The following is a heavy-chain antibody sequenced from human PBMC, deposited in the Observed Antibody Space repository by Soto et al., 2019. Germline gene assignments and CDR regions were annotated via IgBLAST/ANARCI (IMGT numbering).Heavy chain of an antibody. J-gene: IGHJ4*02. Sequence: SETLSLTCTVSGGSVSSGSYYWSWIRQPPGKGLEWIGYIYYSGSTNYNPSLKSRVTISVDTSKNQFSLKLSPVTAADTAVYYCARREYSGYDFDYWGQGTLVTVSS. CDR2: IYYSGST. V-gene: IGHV4-61*01. CDR3: ARREYSGYDFDY. CDR1: GGSVSSGSYY. D-gene: IGHD5-12*01.